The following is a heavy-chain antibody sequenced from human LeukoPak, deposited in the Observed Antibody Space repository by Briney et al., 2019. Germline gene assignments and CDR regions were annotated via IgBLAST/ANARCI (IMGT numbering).Heavy chain of an antibody. CDR3: AREVAGDVDTALYYFDY. V-gene: IGHV1-18*01. CDR2: ISAYSGNT. CDR1: GYTFTSYG. J-gene: IGHJ4*02. D-gene: IGHD5-18*01. Sequence: ASVKVSCKASGYTFTSYGISWVRQAPGQGLEWMGWISAYSGNTNYAQKLQGRVTMTTDTSTSTAYMELRSLRSDDTAVHYCAREVAGDVDTALYYFDYWGQGTLVTVSS.